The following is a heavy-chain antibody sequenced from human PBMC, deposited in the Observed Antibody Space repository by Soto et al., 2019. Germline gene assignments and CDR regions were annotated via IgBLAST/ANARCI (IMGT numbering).Heavy chain of an antibody. Sequence: PSETLSLTCTVSGGSISSYYWSWIRQPPGKGLEWIGYIYYSGNTNYNPSLKSRVSISLDPSRNQFSLKLSSVTASDTAVYYCAIEAAHGHVNNWFDPWGQGTLVT. J-gene: IGHJ5*02. CDR1: GGSISSYY. V-gene: IGHV4-59*01. D-gene: IGHD6-13*01. CDR3: AIEAAHGHVNNWFDP. CDR2: IYYSGNT.